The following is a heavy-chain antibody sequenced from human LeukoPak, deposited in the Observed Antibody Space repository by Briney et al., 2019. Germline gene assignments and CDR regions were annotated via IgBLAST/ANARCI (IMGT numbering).Heavy chain of an antibody. Sequence: GGSLRLSCAASGFTVSSYTMNWVRQAPGKGLEWVSSISSSSSYIYYADSVKGRFTISRDNAKNSLYLQMNSLRAEDTAVYYCARVTTGTGYPYYYYYGMDVWGQGTTVTVSS. D-gene: IGHD1-1*01. CDR1: GFTVSSYT. CDR3: ARVTTGTGYPYYYYYGMDV. J-gene: IGHJ6*02. V-gene: IGHV3-21*01. CDR2: ISSSSSYI.